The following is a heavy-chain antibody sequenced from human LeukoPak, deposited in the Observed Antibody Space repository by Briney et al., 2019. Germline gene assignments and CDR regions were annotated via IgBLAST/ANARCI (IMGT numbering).Heavy chain of an antibody. J-gene: IGHJ6*02. D-gene: IGHD2-2*01. V-gene: IGHV1-69*02. CDR3: ARKGSSTSHYGMDV. Sequence: IIPILGIANYAQKFQGRVTITADKSTSTAYMELSSLRSEDTAVYYCARKGSSTSHYGMDVWGQGTTVTVSS. CDR2: IIPILGIA.